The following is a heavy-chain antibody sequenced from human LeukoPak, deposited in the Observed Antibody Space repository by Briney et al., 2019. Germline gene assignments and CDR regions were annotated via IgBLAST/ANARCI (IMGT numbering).Heavy chain of an antibody. CDR3: AKDPTRQCDYFDS. CDR1: GFTFSDYW. D-gene: IGHD1-1*01. Sequence: GGSLRLSCAASGFTFSDYWMHWVRQAPGKGLVWVSRIIPDGTSTNYADSVKGRFTISRDNAKNTLYLQMNSLRAEDTAVYYCAKDPTRQCDYFDSWGQGTLLTVSS. J-gene: IGHJ4*02. CDR2: IIPDGTST. V-gene: IGHV3-74*01.